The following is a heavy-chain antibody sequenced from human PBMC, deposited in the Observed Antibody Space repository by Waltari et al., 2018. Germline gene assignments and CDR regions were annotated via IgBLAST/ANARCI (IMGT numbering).Heavy chain of an antibody. J-gene: IGHJ4*02. CDR3: AVRKGEDDYGDYGGVGYFDY. V-gene: IGHV1-69*01. D-gene: IGHD4-17*01. Sequence: QVQLVQSGAEVKKPGSSVKVSCKASGGTFSSYAISWVRQAPGQGLEWMGGIIPIFGTANDEQKFQGRVTITADESTSTAYMELSSLRSEDTAVYYCAVRKGEDDYGDYGGVGYFDYWGQGTLVTVSS. CDR1: GGTFSSYA. CDR2: IIPIFGTA.